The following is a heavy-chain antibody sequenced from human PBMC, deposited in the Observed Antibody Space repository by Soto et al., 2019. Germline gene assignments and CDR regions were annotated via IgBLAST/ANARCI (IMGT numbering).Heavy chain of an antibody. Sequence: PGGSLRLSCAASGFTFSSYSMNWVRQAPGKGLEWVSHISSSGSAIYYADPAKGRFTISRDNAKNSLYLQMNTLRAEDTAVYYCAKDGSHIVVVVTATLMFDYWGQGALVTVSS. CDR1: GFTFSSYS. J-gene: IGHJ4*02. V-gene: IGHV3-48*01. CDR2: ISSSGSAI. D-gene: IGHD2-15*01. CDR3: AKDGSHIVVVVTATLMFDY.